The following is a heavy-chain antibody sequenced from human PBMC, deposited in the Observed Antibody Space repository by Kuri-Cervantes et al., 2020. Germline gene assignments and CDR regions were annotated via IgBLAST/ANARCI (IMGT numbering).Heavy chain of an antibody. CDR3: ARELEDIVVVPAAP. D-gene: IGHD2-2*01. CDR2: INPNSGGT. V-gene: IGHV1-2*02. J-gene: IGHJ5*02. Sequence: ASVKVSCKASEYTFTGYYMHWVRQAPGQGLEWMGWINPNSGGTNYAQKFQGRVTMTRDTSISTAYMELSRLRSDDTAVYYCARELEDIVVVPAAPWGQGTLVTVSS. CDR1: EYTFTGYY.